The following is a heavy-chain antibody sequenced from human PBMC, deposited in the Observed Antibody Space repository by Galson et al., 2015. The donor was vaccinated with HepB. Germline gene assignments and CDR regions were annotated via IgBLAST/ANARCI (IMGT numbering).Heavy chain of an antibody. CDR2: ISGSGEST. CDR1: GFTLSSYA. Sequence: SLRLSCAASGFTLSSYAMSWVRQAPGKGLEWVSAISGSGESTYHADSVKGRFTISRDNSKKTLYLQMNSLRAEDSAVYYCAKGLGVSGWPIVDSLHWGQGTLVTVSS. D-gene: IGHD6-19*01. CDR3: AKGLGVSGWPIVDSLH. V-gene: IGHV3-23*01. J-gene: IGHJ4*02.